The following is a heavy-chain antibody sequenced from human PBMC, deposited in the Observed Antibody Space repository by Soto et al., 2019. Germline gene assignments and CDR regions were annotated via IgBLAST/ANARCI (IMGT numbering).Heavy chain of an antibody. D-gene: IGHD3-3*01. CDR3: ARYDFWSAYPYDY. CDR2: ISSSSSTI. Sequence: EVQLVESGGGLVQPGGSLRLSCAASEFTFSSYSMNWVRQAPGKGLEWVSYISSSSSTIYYADSVKGRFTVSRDNAKNSLYLHMSSLRAEDTAVYYCARYDFWSAYPYDYWGQGTLVTVSS. CDR1: EFTFSSYS. J-gene: IGHJ4*02. V-gene: IGHV3-48*04.